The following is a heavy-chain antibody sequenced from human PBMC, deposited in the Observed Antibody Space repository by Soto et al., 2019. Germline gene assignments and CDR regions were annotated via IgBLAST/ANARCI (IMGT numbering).Heavy chain of an antibody. D-gene: IGHD1-1*01. J-gene: IGHJ6*01. CDR2: IWYDGSNE. Sequence: QVQLVESGGGVVQPGRSLRLSCAASGFTFSSDGMHWVRQAPGKGLEWVAVIWYDGSNEYYGDSVKGRFTFSRDKSKNRLYLQMNSLGSEVRAVDYCAREGTVCFPWYFGMDVWGQGTTVIVCS. CDR3: AREGTVCFPWYFGMDV. V-gene: IGHV3-33*01. CDR1: GFTFSSDG.